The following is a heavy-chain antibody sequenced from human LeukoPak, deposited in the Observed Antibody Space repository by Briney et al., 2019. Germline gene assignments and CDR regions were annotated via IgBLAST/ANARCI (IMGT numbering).Heavy chain of an antibody. J-gene: IGHJ6*02. D-gene: IGHD4-11*01. CDR2: IRYDGSNK. V-gene: IGHV3-30*02. CDR1: GFTFSSYG. CDR3: AKEDRVNYYYYGMDV. Sequence: PGGSLRLSCAASGFTFSSYGMHWVRQAPGKGLEWVAFIRYDGSNKYYADSVKGRFTISRDNSKNTLYLQMNSLRAEDTAVYYCAKEDRVNYYYYGMDVWGQGTTVTVSS.